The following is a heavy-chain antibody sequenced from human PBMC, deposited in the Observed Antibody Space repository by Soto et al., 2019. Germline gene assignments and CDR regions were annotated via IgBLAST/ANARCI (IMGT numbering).Heavy chain of an antibody. CDR3: AHILGIAGPPDY. V-gene: IGHV2-5*02. CDR2: IYWDEDK. J-gene: IGHJ4*02. Sequence: QITLKESGPTLVKPTQTLTLTCTFSGFSLTTSGVGVGWIRQPPGKALEWLAVIYWDEDKRYSPSLKSRLTINKDTSKNQVVLTMTNMDPVDTATYCCAHILGIAGPPDYWGQGTLVTVSS. D-gene: IGHD6-13*01. CDR1: GFSLTTSGVG.